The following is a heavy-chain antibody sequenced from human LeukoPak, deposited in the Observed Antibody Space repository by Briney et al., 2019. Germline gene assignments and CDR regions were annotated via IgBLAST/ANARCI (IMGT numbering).Heavy chain of an antibody. CDR2: ISSSSSTI. J-gene: IGHJ6*03. Sequence: GGSLRLSCAASGFIFSDYYMSWIRQAPGKGLEWVSYISSSSSTIYYADSVKGRFTISRDNAKNSLYLQMNSLRAEDTAVYYCARTNFRDYMDVWGKGTTVTVSS. CDR3: ARTNFRDYMDV. D-gene: IGHD4/OR15-4a*01. V-gene: IGHV3-11*04. CDR1: GFIFSDYY.